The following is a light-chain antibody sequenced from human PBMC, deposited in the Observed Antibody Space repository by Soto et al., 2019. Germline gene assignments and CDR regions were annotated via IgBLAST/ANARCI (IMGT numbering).Light chain of an antibody. V-gene: IGKV1-27*01. J-gene: IGKJ3*01. CDR3: QKHNSAPFT. CDR2: SAS. Sequence: DIQMTQSPSSLSASVGDRVTITCRASQGISNHLAWYQQKPGKVPKLLIYSASTLPIGVPSRFSGSGSGTDFTLTISSLQPDDFATYYCQKHNSAPFTFGPGTKVDIK. CDR1: QGISNH.